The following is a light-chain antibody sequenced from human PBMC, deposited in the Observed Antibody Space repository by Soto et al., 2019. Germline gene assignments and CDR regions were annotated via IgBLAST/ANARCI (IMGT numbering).Light chain of an antibody. CDR1: QSVSSSY. J-gene: IGKJ1*01. CDR3: QQYGSSGT. V-gene: IGKV3-20*01. CDR2: DAS. Sequence: EIVLTQSPGTLSLSPGERATLSCRASQSVSSSYLAWYQQKPGQAPRLLIYDASSRATGIPDRFSGSGSGTEFTLTISRLEPEDFAVYYCQQYGSSGTFGQGTKVDIK.